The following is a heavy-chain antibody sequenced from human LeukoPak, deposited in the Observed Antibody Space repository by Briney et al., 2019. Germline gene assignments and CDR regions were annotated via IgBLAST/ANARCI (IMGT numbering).Heavy chain of an antibody. CDR1: GFTFTSAW. V-gene: IGHV3-15*01. D-gene: IGHD6-6*01. J-gene: IGHJ4*02. CDR3: ATGQQLVPDY. CDR2: IKSKTDGGTT. Sequence: GGSLRLSCAASGFTFTSAWMAWVRQAPGKGLEWVGRIKSKTDGGTTDYAAPVKGRITISRDDSKNALYLQMNSLKTEDTAVYYCATGQQLVPDYWGQGTLSPSPQ.